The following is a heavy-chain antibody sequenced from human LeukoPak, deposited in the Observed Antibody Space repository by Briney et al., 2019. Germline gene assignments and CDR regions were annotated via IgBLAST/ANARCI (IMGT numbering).Heavy chain of an antibody. CDR3: ARHLWFGDLPRHYYYYMDV. CDR2: IYGSGRT. J-gene: IGHJ6*03. D-gene: IGHD3-10*01. Sequence: SETLSLTCSVSGGSNFTYNYYWTWIQQPAGKTLEWIGRIYGSGRTNYNPSLKSRVAIPVDTSKNQFSLKLSSVTAADTAVYYCARHLWFGDLPRHYYYYMDVWGKGTTVTVSS. V-gene: IGHV4-61*02. CDR1: GGSNFTYNYY.